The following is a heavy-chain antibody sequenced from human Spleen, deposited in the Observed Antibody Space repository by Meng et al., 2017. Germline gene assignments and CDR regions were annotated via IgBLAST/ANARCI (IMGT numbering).Heavy chain of an antibody. CDR1: GFTFSSYS. CDR2: ISSSSSYI. V-gene: IGHV3-21*01. D-gene: IGHD1-7*01. CDR3: ARDRPELRRWNYFDY. J-gene: IGHJ4*02. Sequence: GESLKISCAASGFTFSSYSMNWVRQAPGKGLEWVSSISSSSSYIYYADSVKGRFTISRDNAKNSLYLQMNSLRAEDTAVYYCARDRPELRRWNYFDYWGQGTLVTVSS.